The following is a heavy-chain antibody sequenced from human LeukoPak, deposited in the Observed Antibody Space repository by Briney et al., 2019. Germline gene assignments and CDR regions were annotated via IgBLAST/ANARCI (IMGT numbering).Heavy chain of an antibody. CDR1: GGSISSSNW. CDR3: ARDLGDYGDYNRFDP. V-gene: IGHV4-4*02. Sequence: PSGTLSLTCAVSGGSISSSNWWSWVRQPPGKGLEWIGEIYHSGSTNYNPSLKSRVTISVDKSKNQFSLKLSSVTAADTAVYYCARDLGDYGDYNRFDPWGQGTLVTVSS. J-gene: IGHJ5*02. D-gene: IGHD4-17*01. CDR2: IYHSGST.